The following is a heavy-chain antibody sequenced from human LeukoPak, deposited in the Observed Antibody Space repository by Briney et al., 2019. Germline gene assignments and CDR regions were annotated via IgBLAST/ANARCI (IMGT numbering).Heavy chain of an antibody. CDR1: GGTFSSYA. J-gene: IGHJ3*02. D-gene: IGHD3-22*01. CDR2: IIPILGIA. Sequence: ASVKVSCKASGGTFSSYAISWVRQAPGQGLEWMGRIIPILGIANYAQKFQGRVTITADKSTSTAYMELSSLRSEDTAVYYCASRAGYDSSGYYYAAFDIWGQGTMVTVSS. CDR3: ASRAGYDSSGYYYAAFDI. V-gene: IGHV1-69*04.